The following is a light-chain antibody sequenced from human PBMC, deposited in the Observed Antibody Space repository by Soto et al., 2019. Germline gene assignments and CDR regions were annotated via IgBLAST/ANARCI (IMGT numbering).Light chain of an antibody. CDR1: SSDFATYNY. CDR2: EVS. Sequence: QSVLTQPASVSGSPGQSITISCTGTSSDFATYNYVSWYQQHPGKAPKLIIYEVSDRPSGVSNRFSGSKSGKTASLTISGLQAEEEADYYCSSYTKSNDYVFGTGTKVTVL. J-gene: IGLJ1*01. V-gene: IGLV2-14*01. CDR3: SSYTKSNDYV.